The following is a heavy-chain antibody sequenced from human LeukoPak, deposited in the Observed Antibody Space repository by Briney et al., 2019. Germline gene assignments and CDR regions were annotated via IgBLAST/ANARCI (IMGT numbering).Heavy chain of an antibody. D-gene: IGHD1-26*01. V-gene: IGHV1-24*01. Sequence: ASVKVSCKDSGYTLSELSMHWVRQAPGKGLEWMGSFDREEGKTIDAQKFQGRVTMTEDTSTDTAYMELSSLRSEDTAVYYCATGVGPTHPHYYYSYMDVWGKGTTVTVSS. CDR2: FDREEGKT. CDR3: ATGVGPTHPHYYYSYMDV. CDR1: GYTLSELS. J-gene: IGHJ6*03.